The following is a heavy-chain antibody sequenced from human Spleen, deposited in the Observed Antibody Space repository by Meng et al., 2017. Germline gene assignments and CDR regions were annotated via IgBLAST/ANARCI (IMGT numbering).Heavy chain of an antibody. J-gene: IGHJ4*02. Sequence: GSLRLSCTVSGGSISSYYWSWIRQPPGKGLEWIGEIYHGGSTNYNPSLKSRVTISVDKSKNQFSLKLSSVTAADTATYYCARTSSTYSIDDWGQGTLVTVSS. CDR2: IYHGGST. V-gene: IGHV4-59*12. CDR1: GGSISSYY. D-gene: IGHD2-2*01. CDR3: ARTSSTYSIDD.